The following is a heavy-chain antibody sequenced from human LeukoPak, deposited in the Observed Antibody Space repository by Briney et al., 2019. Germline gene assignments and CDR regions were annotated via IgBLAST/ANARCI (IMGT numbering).Heavy chain of an antibody. CDR1: GLTFHDYA. Sequence: GGSLRLSCAISGLTFHDYAMTWVRQAPGKGLEWVSTIVGDSSKTYYADSVKGRFTISRDNSNYMLFLHMNSLRAEDTAIYYCAKQPYNYYYLDVWGKGTTVTVSS. CDR3: AKQPYNYYYLDV. V-gene: IGHV3-23*01. CDR2: IVGDSSKT. D-gene: IGHD2-21*01. J-gene: IGHJ6*03.